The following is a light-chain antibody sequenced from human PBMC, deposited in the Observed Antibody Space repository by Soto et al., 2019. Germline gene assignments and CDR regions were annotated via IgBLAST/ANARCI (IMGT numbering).Light chain of an antibody. CDR1: QDISSS. CDR2: TAS. CDR3: QQADSFPWE. J-gene: IGKJ1*01. Sequence: IKMTQSPSSLSASIGDRVTNSCRASQDISSSLNWYQHKSGKAPKLLIYTASSLQSGVPSRFSGSGSGTDFTLTISSLQPEDFATYYCQQADSFPWEFGQGTKVDIK. V-gene: IGKV1-12*01.